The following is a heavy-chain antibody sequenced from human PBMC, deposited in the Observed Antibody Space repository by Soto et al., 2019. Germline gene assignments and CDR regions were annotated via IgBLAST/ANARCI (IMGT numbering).Heavy chain of an antibody. J-gene: IGHJ5*02. CDR1: GGTFSSYA. CDR2: IIPIFGIP. Sequence: ASVKVSCKESGGTFSSYAIAWVRQAPGQGLEWMGGIIPIFGIPNYAQKSQGRVAITADESTNTAYMELSSLRSDDTAVYYCAKAAQTRFNWNDLGNWFDPWGQGTLVTVS. V-gene: IGHV1-69*13. CDR3: AKAAQTRFNWNDLGNWFDP. D-gene: IGHD1-1*01.